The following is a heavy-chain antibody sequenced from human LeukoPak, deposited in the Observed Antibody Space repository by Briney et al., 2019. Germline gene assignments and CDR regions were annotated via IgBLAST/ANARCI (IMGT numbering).Heavy chain of an antibody. J-gene: IGHJ4*02. V-gene: IGHV3-23*01. Sequence: GGSLRLSCAASGFTFSSYAMSWVRQAPGKGLEWVSAISGSGGSTYYADSVKGRLTISRDNSKNTLYLQMNSLRAEDTAVYYCAKEGYYYDSSGYAAYFDYWGQGTLVTVSS. CDR1: GFTFSSYA. CDR2: ISGSGGST. D-gene: IGHD3-22*01. CDR3: AKEGYYYDSSGYAAYFDY.